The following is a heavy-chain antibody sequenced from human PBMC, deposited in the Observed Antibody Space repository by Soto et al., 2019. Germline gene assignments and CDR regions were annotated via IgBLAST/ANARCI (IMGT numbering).Heavy chain of an antibody. J-gene: IGHJ3*02. CDR3: TSNIYYDFWSGYYAFDI. CDR2: IKPDGSGK. Sequence: EVQLVESGGGFVQPGGSLRLSCVGSGVILSSYWMSWVRQAPGKGLEWVANIKPDGSGKYYVDSVKGRFTISRDNAKNSLCLQMNSLRAEDTAVYYCTSNIYYDFWSGYYAFDIWGQGTMVTVSS. CDR1: GVILSSYW. V-gene: IGHV3-7*01. D-gene: IGHD3-3*01.